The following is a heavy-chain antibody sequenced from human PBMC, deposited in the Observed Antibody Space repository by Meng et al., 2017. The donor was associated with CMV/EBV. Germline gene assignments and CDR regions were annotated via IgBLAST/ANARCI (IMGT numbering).Heavy chain of an antibody. D-gene: IGHD6-13*01. CDR3: ARVEDIAAEESTGYYYYGMDV. J-gene: IGHJ6*02. V-gene: IGHV3-30-3*01. Sequence: GESLKISCAASGFTFSSYAMHWVRQAPGKGLEWVAVISYDGSNKYYADSVKGRFTISRDNSKNTLYLQMNSLRAEDTAVYYCARVEDIAAEESTGYYYYGMDVWGQETTVTVSS. CDR1: GFTFSSYA. CDR2: ISYDGSNK.